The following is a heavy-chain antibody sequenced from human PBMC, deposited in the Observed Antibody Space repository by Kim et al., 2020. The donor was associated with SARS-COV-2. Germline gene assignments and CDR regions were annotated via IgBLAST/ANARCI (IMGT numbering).Heavy chain of an antibody. J-gene: IGHJ6*02. V-gene: IGHV1-69*13. Sequence: SVKVSCKASGGTFSSYAISWVRQAPGQGLEWMGGIIPIFGTANYAQKFQGRVTITADESTSTAYMELSSLRPEDTAVYYCARKSPTARGYYYYYGMDVWGQGTTVTVSS. D-gene: IGHD3-10*01. CDR1: GGTFSSYA. CDR3: ARKSPTARGYYYYYGMDV. CDR2: IIPIFGTA.